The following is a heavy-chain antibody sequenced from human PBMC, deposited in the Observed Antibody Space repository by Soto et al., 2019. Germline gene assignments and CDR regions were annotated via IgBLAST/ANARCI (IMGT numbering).Heavy chain of an antibody. CDR3: ARAGGSGSPDWCFNV. CDR2: IFHSGST. CDR1: GGSISSGGYS. J-gene: IGHJ2*01. V-gene: IGHV4-30-2*01. D-gene: IGHD1-26*01. Sequence: QLQLQESGSGLVKPSQTLSLTCAVSGGSISSGGYSWSWLRQPPGKGLEGIGYIFHSGSTYYNPSLKSRVTISVDGSKNPFSLELSSVTAAAAAVYYCARAGGSGSPDWCFNVWGRGTLVTVSS.